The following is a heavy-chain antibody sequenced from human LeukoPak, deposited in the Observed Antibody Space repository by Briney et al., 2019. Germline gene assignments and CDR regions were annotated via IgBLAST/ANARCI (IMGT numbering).Heavy chain of an antibody. J-gene: IGHJ4*02. D-gene: IGHD3-22*01. V-gene: IGHV3-43D*03. CDR2: ISWDGGST. CDR1: GFTFDDYA. CDR3: ARRMDDSSGYYYVGFDY. Sequence: GGSLRLSCAASGFTFDDYAMHLVRQAPGKGLEWVSLISWDGGSTYYADSVKGRFTISRDNSKNSLYLQMNSLRAEDTALYYCARRMDDSSGYYYVGFDYWGQGTLVTVSS.